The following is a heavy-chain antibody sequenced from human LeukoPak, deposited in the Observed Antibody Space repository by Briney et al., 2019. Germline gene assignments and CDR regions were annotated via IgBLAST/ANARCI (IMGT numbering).Heavy chain of an antibody. D-gene: IGHD6-13*01. J-gene: IGHJ4*02. CDR2: ISGSGGST. Sequence: GGSLRLSCAASGFTFSSYGMSWVRQAPGKGLEWVSAISGSGGSTYYADSVKGRFTISRDNSKNTLYLQMNSLRAEDTAVYYCAKDRSSSSWYGPVLGDYWGQGTLVTVSS. CDR1: GFTFSSYG. CDR3: AKDRSSSSWYGPVLGDY. V-gene: IGHV3-23*01.